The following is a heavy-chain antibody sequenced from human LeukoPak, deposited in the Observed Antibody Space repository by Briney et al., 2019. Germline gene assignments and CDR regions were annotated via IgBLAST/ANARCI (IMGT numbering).Heavy chain of an antibody. D-gene: IGHD5-12*01. CDR1: GGSISSYY. V-gene: IGHV4-59*01. Sequence: SETLSLTCTVSGGSISSYYWSWIRQPPGKGLEWIGYIYYSGSTNYNPSLRSRVTISVDTFKNQFSLKLSSVTAADAAVYYCAREVDIDPYFDYWGQGTLVTVSS. J-gene: IGHJ4*02. CDR2: IYYSGST. CDR3: AREVDIDPYFDY.